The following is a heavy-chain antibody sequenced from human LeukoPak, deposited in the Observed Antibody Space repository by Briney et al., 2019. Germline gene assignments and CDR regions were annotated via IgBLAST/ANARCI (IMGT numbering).Heavy chain of an antibody. V-gene: IGHV5-51*01. CDR2: IYPGDSET. CDR1: GYDFSDYW. CDR3: ARHVGDFWSGFSIDS. J-gene: IGHJ4*02. Sequence: GESLKISCKGFGYDFSDYWMTWGRQKPGKGLEWMGIIYPGDSETRYGPSFQGQVPISADKSINTAYLHWSSLKASDTAMYYCARHVGDFWSGFSIDSWGQGTLVTVSS. D-gene: IGHD3-3*01.